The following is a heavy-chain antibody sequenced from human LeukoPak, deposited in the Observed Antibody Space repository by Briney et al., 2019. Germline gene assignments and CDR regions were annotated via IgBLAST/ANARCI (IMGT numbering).Heavy chain of an antibody. J-gene: IGHJ4*02. D-gene: IGHD6-6*01. Sequence: SETLSLTCTVSGASVYSYYWSWIRQPPGKGLEWIGYGHYSGSTSYNTSLKSRVTISVDTSKNQCSLRVYFVTAADTAVYYCASSSPAHDYWGQGTLVTVSS. CDR2: GHYSGST. V-gene: IGHV4-59*02. CDR1: GASVYSYY. CDR3: ASSSPAHDY.